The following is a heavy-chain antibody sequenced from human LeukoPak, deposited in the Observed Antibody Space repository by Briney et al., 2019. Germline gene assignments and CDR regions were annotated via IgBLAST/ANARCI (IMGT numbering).Heavy chain of an antibody. J-gene: IGHJ4*02. V-gene: IGHV1-18*01. Sequence: ASVKVSCKASGYTFTSYGISWVRQAPGQGLEWMGWISAYNGNTNYAQKFQGRVTITADESTSTAYMELSSLRSEDTAVYYCAVFSGSYFGYWGQGTLVTVSS. CDR1: GYTFTSYG. D-gene: IGHD1-26*01. CDR2: ISAYNGNT. CDR3: AVFSGSYFGY.